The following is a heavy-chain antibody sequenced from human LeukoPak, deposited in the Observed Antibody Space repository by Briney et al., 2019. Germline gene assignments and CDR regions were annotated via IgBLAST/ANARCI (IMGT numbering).Heavy chain of an antibody. D-gene: IGHD5-18*01. J-gene: IGHJ4*02. Sequence: GGSLRLSCAASGFTFSSYGMHWVRQAPGKGLEWVAFIRYDGSNKYYADSVKGRFTISRDNSKNTLYLQMNSLRAEDTAVYYCAKGFLELQLWPFLDYWGQGTLVTVSS. CDR1: GFTFSSYG. V-gene: IGHV3-30*02. CDR3: AKGFLELQLWPFLDY. CDR2: IRYDGSNK.